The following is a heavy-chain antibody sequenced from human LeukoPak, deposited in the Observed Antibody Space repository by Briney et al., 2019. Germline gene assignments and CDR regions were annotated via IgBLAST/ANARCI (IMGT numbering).Heavy chain of an antibody. J-gene: IGHJ6*03. CDR1: GFTFSSYA. CDR3: AKAGFLEWLTHYYYYYYMDV. V-gene: IGHV3-23*01. D-gene: IGHD3-3*01. CDR2: ISGSGGST. Sequence: TGGSLRLSCAASGFTFSSYAMSWVRQAPGKGLEWVSAISGSGGSTYYADSVKGRFTISRDNSKNTLYLQMNSLRAEDTAVYYCAKAGFLEWLTHYYYYYYMDVWAKGPRSPSP.